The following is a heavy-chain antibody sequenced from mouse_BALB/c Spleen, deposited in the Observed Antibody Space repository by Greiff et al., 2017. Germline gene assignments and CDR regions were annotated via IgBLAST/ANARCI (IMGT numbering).Heavy chain of an antibody. CDR3: ASIYDGYYGAY. Sequence: VQLQQSGAELVKPGASVKLSCTASGFNIKDTYMHWVKQRPEQGLEWIGRIDPANGNTKYDPKFQGEATITADTSSNTAYLQLSSLTSEDTAVYYCASIYDGYYGAYWGQGTLVTVSA. J-gene: IGHJ3*01. V-gene: IGHV14-3*02. D-gene: IGHD2-3*01. CDR1: GFNIKDTY. CDR2: IDPANGNT.